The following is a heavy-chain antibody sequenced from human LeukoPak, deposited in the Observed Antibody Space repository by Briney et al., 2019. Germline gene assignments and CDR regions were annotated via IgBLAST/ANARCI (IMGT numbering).Heavy chain of an antibody. Sequence: SETLSLTCAVYGGSFSGYYWSWIRQPPGKGLEWIGEINHSGSTNYNPSLKSRVTISVDTSKNQFSLKLSSVTAADTAVYYCARDLETYYYGSGGSRYFDYWGQGTLVTVSS. CDR1: GGSFSGYY. V-gene: IGHV4-34*01. CDR2: INHSGST. J-gene: IGHJ4*02. D-gene: IGHD3-10*01. CDR3: ARDLETYYYGSGGSRYFDY.